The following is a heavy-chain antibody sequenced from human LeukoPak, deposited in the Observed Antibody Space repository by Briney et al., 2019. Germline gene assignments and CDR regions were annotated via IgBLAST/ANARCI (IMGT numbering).Heavy chain of an antibody. V-gene: IGHV4-59*01. Sequence: SETLSLTCTVSGGSISSYYWSWIRQPPGKGLEWVGYIYYSGSTNYNPSLKSRVTISVDTSKHRFPLKLSAVNAADTAVYYCARYVDYYDSSGIPEGFDPWGQGTLVTVSS. CDR3: ARYVDYYDSSGIPEGFDP. CDR2: IYYSGST. CDR1: GGSISSYY. J-gene: IGHJ5*02. D-gene: IGHD3-22*01.